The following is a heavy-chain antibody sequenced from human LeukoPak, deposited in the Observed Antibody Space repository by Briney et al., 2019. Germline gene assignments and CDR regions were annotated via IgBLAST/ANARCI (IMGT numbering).Heavy chain of an antibody. Sequence: GGSLRLSCAASGFTFNNYAMNWVRQAPGKGLEWVSSISGGGETTYYADSAKGRFTISRDNSQNTLHLQMNSLRAEDTAVYYCARDYADYVGYFFFGYWGQGTLVTVSS. J-gene: IGHJ4*02. D-gene: IGHD4-17*01. CDR3: ARDYADYVGYFFFGY. V-gene: IGHV3-23*01. CDR2: ISGGGETT. CDR1: GFTFNNYA.